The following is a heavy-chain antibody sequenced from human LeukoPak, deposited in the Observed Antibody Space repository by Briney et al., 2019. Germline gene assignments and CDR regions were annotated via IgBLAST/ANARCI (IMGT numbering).Heavy chain of an antibody. Sequence: GESLKISCKGSGYSFTIYWIGWVRQMPGKGLEWMGIIYPGDSDTRYSPSFQGQVTISADKSISTAYLQWSSLKASDPAMYYCARHRSMVYAEFHFDYWGQGTLVTVSS. CDR3: ARHRSMVYAEFHFDY. D-gene: IGHD2-8*01. V-gene: IGHV5-51*01. CDR1: GYSFTIYW. J-gene: IGHJ4*02. CDR2: IYPGDSDT.